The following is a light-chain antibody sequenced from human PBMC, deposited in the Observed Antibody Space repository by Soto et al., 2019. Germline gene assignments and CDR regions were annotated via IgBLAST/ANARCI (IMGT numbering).Light chain of an antibody. CDR1: QSVSSSY. J-gene: IGKJ2*03. V-gene: IGKV3-20*01. CDR3: QQYDTSPGYS. Sequence: EIVLTQSPGTLSLSPGERATLSCRASQSVSSSYLAWYQQKPGQPPRLLIYGASSRATGIPDRFSGSGSGTDVTLAISRVEPEDFAVDCCQQYDTSPGYSFGQGTKLEIK. CDR2: GAS.